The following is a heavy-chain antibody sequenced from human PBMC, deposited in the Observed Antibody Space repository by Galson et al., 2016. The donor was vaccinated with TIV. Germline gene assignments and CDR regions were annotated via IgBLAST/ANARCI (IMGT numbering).Heavy chain of an antibody. J-gene: IGHJ4*02. CDR2: ISSGGGTI. CDR1: GFTFSNYN. D-gene: IGHD6-19*01. Sequence: SLRLSCAASGFTFSNYNMNWVRQAPGKGLEWLSYISSGGGTIYYADSVKGRFTISRDNSKNTLYLQMNSLRGEDTAVYYCARARYSNGWFTDFWGQGTLVTVSS. V-gene: IGHV3-48*01. CDR3: ARARYSNGWFTDF.